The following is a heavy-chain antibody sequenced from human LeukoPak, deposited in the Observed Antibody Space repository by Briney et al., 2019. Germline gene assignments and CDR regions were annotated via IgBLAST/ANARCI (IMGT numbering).Heavy chain of an antibody. CDR2: FDPEDCET. CDR1: GYTLTELS. Sequence: GASVKVSCKVSGYTLTELSMHWVRQAPGKGLEWMGGFDPEDCETIYAQKFQGRVTMTEDTSTDTAYMELSSLRSEDTAVYYCATSILWFGELSTTTDYWGQGTLVTVSS. CDR3: ATSILWFGELSTTTDY. V-gene: IGHV1-24*01. D-gene: IGHD3-10*01. J-gene: IGHJ4*02.